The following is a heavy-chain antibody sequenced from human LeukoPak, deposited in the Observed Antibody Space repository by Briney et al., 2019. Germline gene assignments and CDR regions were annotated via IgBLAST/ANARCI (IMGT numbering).Heavy chain of an antibody. CDR1: GFTFSSYG. V-gene: IGHV3-33*01. Sequence: PGGSLRLSCAASGFTFSSYGMHWVRQAPGKGLEWVAVIWYDGSNKYYADSVKGRFTISRDNSKNTLYLQMNSLRAEDTAVYYCARGLQQQLVLGYYYYYGMDVWGQGTTVTVSS. CDR2: IWYDGSNK. J-gene: IGHJ6*02. CDR3: ARGLQQQLVLGYYYYYGMDV. D-gene: IGHD6-13*01.